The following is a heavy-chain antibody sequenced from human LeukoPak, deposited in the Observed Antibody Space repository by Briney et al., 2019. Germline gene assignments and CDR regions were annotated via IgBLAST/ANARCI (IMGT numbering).Heavy chain of an antibody. CDR3: ARDGYGSGSYSFDY. CDR1: GGSISSYS. D-gene: IGHD3-10*01. CDR2: IYTSGST. J-gene: IGHJ4*02. Sequence: SETLSLTCTVSGGSISSYSYSWIRQPAGKGLEWIGRIYTSGSTSYNPSLKSRVTISVATYKNQFSPNLRSVTAADSDVYYCARDGYGSGSYSFDYWGQGTLVTVSS. V-gene: IGHV4-4*07.